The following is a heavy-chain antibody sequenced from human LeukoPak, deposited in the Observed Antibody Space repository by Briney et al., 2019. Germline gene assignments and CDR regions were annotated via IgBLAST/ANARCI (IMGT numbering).Heavy chain of an antibody. V-gene: IGHV3-53*01. CDR3: ARPYSNYDDAFDI. Sequence: PGGSLRLSCAASGFTVSSNYMSWVRQAPGKGLEWVSVIYSGGSTYYADSVKGRFTISRDNSKNTLYLQMNSLRAEDTAVYYCARPYSNYDDAFDIWGQGTMVTVSS. CDR2: IYSGGST. CDR1: GFTVSSNY. D-gene: IGHD4-11*01. J-gene: IGHJ3*02.